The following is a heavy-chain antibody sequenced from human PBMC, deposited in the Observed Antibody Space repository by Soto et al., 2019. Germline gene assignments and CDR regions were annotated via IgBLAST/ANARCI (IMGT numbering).Heavy chain of an antibody. CDR3: ASVRGGGYDSLTYYYGMDV. V-gene: IGHV4-39*01. D-gene: IGHD5-12*01. Sequence: QLQLQESGPGLVKPSETLSLTCTVSGGSISSSSYYWGWIRQPPGKGLEWIGSIYYSGSTYYNPSLMSRVTISVDTSKYRFSLKRSSVTAADTAVYYCASVRGGGYDSLTYYYGMDVWGQGTTVTVSS. J-gene: IGHJ6*02. CDR2: IYYSGST. CDR1: GGSISSSSYY.